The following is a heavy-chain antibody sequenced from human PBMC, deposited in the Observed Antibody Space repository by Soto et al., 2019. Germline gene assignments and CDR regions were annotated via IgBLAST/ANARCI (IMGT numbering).Heavy chain of an antibody. J-gene: IGHJ4*02. CDR1: GFTFGDYA. CDR3: TRDLIVGATTRVGY. CDR2: IRSKAYGGTT. D-gene: IGHD1-26*01. V-gene: IGHV3-49*03. Sequence: GVSLRLSCTASGFTFGDYAMSWFRQAPGKGLEWVGFIRSKAYGGTTEYAASVKGRFTISRDDSKSIAYLQMNSLKTEDTAVYYCTRDLIVGATTRVGYWGQGTLVTVSS.